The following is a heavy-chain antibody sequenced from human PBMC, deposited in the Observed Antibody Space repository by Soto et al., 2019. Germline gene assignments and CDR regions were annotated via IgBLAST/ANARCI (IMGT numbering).Heavy chain of an antibody. CDR1: GFTLSGYA. CDR3: ARRARPDFYDMDV. D-gene: IGHD6-6*01. CDR2: ISSNGVGT. V-gene: IGHV3-64*01. J-gene: IGHJ6*03. Sequence: EVQLAESGGGLAQPGGSLRLSCAASGFTLSGYAMDWVRQAPGKGLEYVSGISSNGVGTYYANSVQGRFTISRDNSKNTVYLQMGSLRPEDMALYYCARRARPDFYDMDVWGKGTPVTVSS.